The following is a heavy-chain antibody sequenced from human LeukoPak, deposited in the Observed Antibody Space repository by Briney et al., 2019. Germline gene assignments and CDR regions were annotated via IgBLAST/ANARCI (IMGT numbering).Heavy chain of an antibody. Sequence: SETLSLTCTVSGGSISSYYWSWIRQPPGKGLEWIGYIYTSGSTNYNPSLKSRVTISVDTSKNQFSLKLSFVTAADTAVYYCARQASDFWSDLMGFDPWGQGTLVTVSS. CDR3: ARQASDFWSDLMGFDP. CDR1: GGSISSYY. V-gene: IGHV4-4*09. CDR2: IYTSGST. J-gene: IGHJ5*02. D-gene: IGHD3-3*01.